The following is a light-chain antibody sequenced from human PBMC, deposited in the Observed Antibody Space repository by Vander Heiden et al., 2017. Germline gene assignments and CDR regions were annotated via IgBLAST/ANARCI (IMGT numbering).Light chain of an antibody. J-gene: IGLJ2*01. Sequence: QSILTQPPSASGTPGQSVTVSCSGSDSNIGANVVNWYVQGPGTAPRLLISGNNYRPSGVPDRFSASKSVTSASLAISGLRSEDEADYYCAAWDDSLSGVVFGGGTKVTVL. V-gene: IGLV1-47*01. CDR2: GNN. CDR1: DSNIGANV. CDR3: AAWDDSLSGVV.